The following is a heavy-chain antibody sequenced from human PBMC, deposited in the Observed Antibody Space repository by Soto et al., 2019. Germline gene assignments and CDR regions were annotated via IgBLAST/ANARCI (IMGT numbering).Heavy chain of an antibody. CDR1: GFTFSSYG. V-gene: IGHV3-30*03. Sequence: SGGSLRLSCAASGFTFSSYGMHWVRQAPGKGLEWVAVISYDGSNKYYADSVKGRFTISRDNSKNTLYLQMNSLRAEDTALYYCARAPGYCSGGSCYWFDIWGQGTMVTVSS. CDR3: ARAPGYCSGGSCYWFDI. J-gene: IGHJ3*02. CDR2: ISYDGSNK. D-gene: IGHD2-15*01.